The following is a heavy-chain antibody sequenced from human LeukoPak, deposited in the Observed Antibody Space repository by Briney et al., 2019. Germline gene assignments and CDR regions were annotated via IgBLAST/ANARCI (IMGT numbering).Heavy chain of an antibody. V-gene: IGHV1-2*02. D-gene: IGHD1-26*01. CDR3: ALIGATIDY. CDR1: GGTFSIYA. J-gene: IGHJ4*02. CDR2: INPNSGGT. Sequence: GASVKVSFTASGGTFSIYAISWVRQAPGQGLEWMGGINPNSGGTNYAQKFQGRVTMTRDTSISTAYMELSRLRSDDTAVYYCALIGATIDYWGQGTLVTVSS.